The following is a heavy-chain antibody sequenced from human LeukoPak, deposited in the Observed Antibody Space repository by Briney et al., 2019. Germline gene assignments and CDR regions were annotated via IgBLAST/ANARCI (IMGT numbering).Heavy chain of an antibody. Sequence: SGESLRLSCAASGFTFSSYAMKWVRQAPGKGLGWVSAVSRTSAYIYYSDSVKGRFTISRDNAKNSVYLQIDSLRAEDTAVYYCARDERRYCSDSSCYPGDYWGQGTLVTVSS. CDR2: VSRTSAYI. CDR3: ARDERRYCSDSSCYPGDY. D-gene: IGHD2-2*01. CDR1: GFTFSSYA. J-gene: IGHJ4*02. V-gene: IGHV3-21*01.